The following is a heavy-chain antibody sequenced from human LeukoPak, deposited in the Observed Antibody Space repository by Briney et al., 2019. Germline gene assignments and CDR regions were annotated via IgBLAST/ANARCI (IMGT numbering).Heavy chain of an antibody. V-gene: IGHV3-23*01. J-gene: IGHJ4*02. CDR2: ISGSGGST. CDR3: AKNFGPAASYFDY. CDR1: GFTFNNYA. D-gene: IGHD2-2*01. Sequence: TGGSLRLSCEASGFTFNNYAMTWVRQAPGKGLEWVSAISGSGGSTYYADSVKGRLTISRDNSKNTLYLQMNSLRAEDTAVYYCAKNFGPAASYFDYWGQGTLVTVSS.